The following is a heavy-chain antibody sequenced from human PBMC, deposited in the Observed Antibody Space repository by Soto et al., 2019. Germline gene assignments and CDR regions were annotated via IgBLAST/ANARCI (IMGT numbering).Heavy chain of an antibody. Sequence: SETLSLTCTVSGGSISSYYWSWIRQPPGKGLEWIGYIYYSGSTNYNPSLKSRVTISVDTSKNQFSLKLSSVTAADTAVYYCARHPGSPYFDYWGQGTLVTVSS. CDR3: ARHPGSPYFDY. D-gene: IGHD6-6*01. J-gene: IGHJ4*02. CDR1: GGSISSYY. CDR2: IYYSGST. V-gene: IGHV4-59*01.